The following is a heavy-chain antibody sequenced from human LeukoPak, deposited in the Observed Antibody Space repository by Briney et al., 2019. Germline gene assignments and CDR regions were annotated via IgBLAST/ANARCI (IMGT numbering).Heavy chain of an antibody. D-gene: IGHD2-2*01. CDR1: GSTFSSYS. J-gene: IGHJ4*02. V-gene: IGHV3-48*01. CDR3: ARDSCSSTRCYDY. Sequence: GGSLRLSCAASGSTFSSYSMNWVRQAPGKGLEWVSYISSSSSTIYYADSVKGRFTISRDNANNSLYLQMNSLRAEDTAVYYCARDSCSSTRCYDYWGQGTLVTVSS. CDR2: ISSSSSTI.